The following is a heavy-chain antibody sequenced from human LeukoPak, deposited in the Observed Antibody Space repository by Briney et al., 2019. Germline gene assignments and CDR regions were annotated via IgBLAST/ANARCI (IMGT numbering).Heavy chain of an antibody. CDR3: ASPPEDSSGWNFDY. D-gene: IGHD6-19*01. CDR2: INVGNGNT. CDR1: GYTFTNYA. Sequence: AASVKVSCKTSGYTFTNYAMHWVRQAPGQRLEWMGWINVGNGNTKYSQKFQGRVTITRDTSASTVYMELSSLRSEDTAVYYCASPPEDSSGWNFDYWGQGTQVTVSS. V-gene: IGHV1-3*01. J-gene: IGHJ4*02.